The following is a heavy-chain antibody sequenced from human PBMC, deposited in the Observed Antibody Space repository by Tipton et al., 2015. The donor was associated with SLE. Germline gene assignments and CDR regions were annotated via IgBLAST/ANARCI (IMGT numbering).Heavy chain of an antibody. CDR3: ARNLRQLVPNSQNY. J-gene: IGHJ4*02. CDR1: GGSFSGYY. D-gene: IGHD6-6*01. V-gene: IGHV4-34*01. Sequence: TLSLTCAVYGGSFSGYYWSWIRQPPGKVLEWIGYIDYSGSTNYNPSLKSRVTISIDTSKNQFSLKLSSVAAADTAVYYCARNLRQLVPNSQNYWGQGTLVTVSP. CDR2: IDYSGST.